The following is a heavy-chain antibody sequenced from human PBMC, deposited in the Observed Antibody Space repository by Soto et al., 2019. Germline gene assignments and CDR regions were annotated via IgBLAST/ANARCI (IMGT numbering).Heavy chain of an antibody. CDR1: GDSFTRYW. CDR3: ASLTDTAMVLEYWFDP. D-gene: IGHD5-18*01. CDR2: SYPGDSDT. J-gene: IGHJ5*02. V-gene: IGHV5-51*01. Sequence: GESLKISCKGSGDSFTRYWIGWVRQMPEKGLEWMGISYPGDSDTRYSPSFQGQVTISADKSISTAYLQWSSLKASDTAMYYCASLTDTAMVLEYWFDPWGQGTLVTVSS.